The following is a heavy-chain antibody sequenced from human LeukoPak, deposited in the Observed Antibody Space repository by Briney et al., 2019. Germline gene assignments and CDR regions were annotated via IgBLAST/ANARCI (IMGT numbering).Heavy chain of an antibody. CDR1: GFTFSSYA. J-gene: IGHJ4*02. Sequence: GSLRLSCAASGFTFSSYAMSWVRQAPGKGLEWVANIKEDGSEKYYVDSVKGRFTISRDNVKNSLYLQMNSLRVEDTAVYYCARHFPSYGKADLDYWGQGALVTVSS. D-gene: IGHD3-3*02. V-gene: IGHV3-7*01. CDR3: ARHFPSYGKADLDY. CDR2: IKEDGSEK.